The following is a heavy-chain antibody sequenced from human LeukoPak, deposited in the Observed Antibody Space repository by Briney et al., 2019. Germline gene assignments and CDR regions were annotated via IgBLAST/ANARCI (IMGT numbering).Heavy chain of an antibody. CDR1: GYSLTNYY. D-gene: IGHD5-12*01. CDR3: ARGAPTTRIGAGRFDY. J-gene: IGHJ4*02. Sequence: ASVTVSFKAFGYSLTNYYVHWVRQAPGQGLEWMGEINPSGGSTSYAQKFQGRITVTRDTYTNTVYMDLSGLRSEDTATYYCARGAPTTRIGAGRFDYWGQGSLLTVAS. CDR2: INPSGGST. V-gene: IGHV1-46*01.